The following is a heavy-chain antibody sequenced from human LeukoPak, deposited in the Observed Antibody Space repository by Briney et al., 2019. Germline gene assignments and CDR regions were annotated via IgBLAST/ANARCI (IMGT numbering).Heavy chain of an antibody. CDR1: GFTFSSDG. CDR2: IPYDGRNQ. J-gene: IGHJ4*02. Sequence: PGGSLRLSCVASGFTFSSDGIHWVRQAPGRGLEWVAFIPYDGRNQYYADSVKGRFTISGDNAKNTVYLHLNSLRTEDTAVYYCAKYRRNWWIFDYWGQGTLVTVSS. D-gene: IGHD2-8*02. CDR3: AKYRRNWWIFDY. V-gene: IGHV3-30*02.